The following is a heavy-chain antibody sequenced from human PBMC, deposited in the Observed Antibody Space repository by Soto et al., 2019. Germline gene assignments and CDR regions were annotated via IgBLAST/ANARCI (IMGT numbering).Heavy chain of an antibody. D-gene: IGHD5-18*01. CDR3: AKDGPRRSSGYFFGS. V-gene: IGHV3-23*01. Sequence: EVQLLESGGKLVQPGGSLTLSCAASGFTFSTYAMAWVRQAPGKGLEWVSGVSASGLNTDYADPVKGRFYISRDNSKNTVSLHMTSLRAEDTAFNYCAKDGPRRSSGYFFGSWGQGKPVTVYS. CDR2: VSASGLNT. J-gene: IGHJ4*02. CDR1: GFTFSTYA.